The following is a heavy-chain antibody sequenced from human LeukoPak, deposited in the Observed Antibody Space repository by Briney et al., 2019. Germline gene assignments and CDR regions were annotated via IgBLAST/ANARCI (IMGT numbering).Heavy chain of an antibody. D-gene: IGHD3-16*02. CDR2: INHSGST. CDR3: ARVITPTYYFDY. V-gene: IGHV4-34*01. Sequence: SETLSLTCAVYGGSFSGYYWSWIRQPPGKGLEWIGEINHSGSTNYNPSLKSRVTISVDTSKNQFSLKLSSVTAADTAVYYCARVITPTYYFDYWGQGTLVTVSS. CDR1: GGSFSGYY. J-gene: IGHJ4*02.